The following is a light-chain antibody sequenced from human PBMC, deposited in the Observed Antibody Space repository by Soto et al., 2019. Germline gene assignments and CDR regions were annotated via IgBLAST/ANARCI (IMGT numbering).Light chain of an antibody. CDR2: DTS. CDR3: QHYNNWPWT. J-gene: IGKJ1*01. CDR1: HSVGGT. V-gene: IGKV3-15*01. Sequence: ETVMTQSPATLSVSPGERATLSCRASHSVGGTLAWYQQKPGQAPRLLMFDTSTRATGIPARLSGRGSGTEFTLTISSLQYDEVAVYYCQHYNNWPWTVGQGTKVDIK.